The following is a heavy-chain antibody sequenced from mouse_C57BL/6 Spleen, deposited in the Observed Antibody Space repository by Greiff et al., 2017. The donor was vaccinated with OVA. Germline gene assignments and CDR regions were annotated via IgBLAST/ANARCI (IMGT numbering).Heavy chain of an antibody. CDR2: IYPRSGNT. V-gene: IGHV1-81*01. J-gene: IGHJ4*01. CDR1: GYTFTSYG. D-gene: IGHD2-3*01. CDR3: ARRVYDGSYAIDY. Sequence: QVQLQQSGAELARPGASVKLSCKASGYTFTSYGISWVKQRTGQGLEWIGEIYPRSGNTYYNEKFKGKATLTADKSSSTAYMDLRSLTSEDSAVYFCARRVYDGSYAIDYWGQGTSVTVSS.